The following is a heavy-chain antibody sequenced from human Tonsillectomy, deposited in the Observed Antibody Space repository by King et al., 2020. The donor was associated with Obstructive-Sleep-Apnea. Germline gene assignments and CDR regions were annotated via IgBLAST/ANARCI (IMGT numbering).Heavy chain of an antibody. CDR2: VSTDGRRQ. CDR3: ARDFDY. V-gene: IGHV3-30*14. CDR1: GFTFSNFV. J-gene: IGHJ4*02. Sequence: VQLVESGGDVVRPGTSLTLYCIASGFTFSNFVINWVLEAPGKGLELWTLVSTDGRRQDYADYAKGRFTISRDNSKNTVYLQMNNLRPDDTAMYYCARDFDYWGQGTLVTVSP.